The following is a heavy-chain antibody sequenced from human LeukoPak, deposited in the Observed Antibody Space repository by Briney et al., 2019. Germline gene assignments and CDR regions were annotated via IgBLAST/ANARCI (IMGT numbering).Heavy chain of an antibody. CDR3: AKRSESGAWLFDY. CDR1: GFTFSSYG. J-gene: IGHJ4*02. Sequence: GGSLRLSCTASGFTFSSYGMHWVRQAPGKGLEWVAAISYDGSNKNYADSVKGRFTISRDNSKNTLYLQMNSLRAEDTAVYYCAKRSESGAWLFDYWGQGTLVTVSS. D-gene: IGHD6-19*01. V-gene: IGHV3-30*18. CDR2: ISYDGSNK.